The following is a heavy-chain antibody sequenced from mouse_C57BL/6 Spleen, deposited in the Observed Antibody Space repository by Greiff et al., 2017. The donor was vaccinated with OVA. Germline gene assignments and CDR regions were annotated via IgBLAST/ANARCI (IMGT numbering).Heavy chain of an antibody. Sequence: QVQLQQSGAELLKPGASVKLSCKATGYTFTGYWIEWVKQRPGHGLEWIGEIDPSDSYTNYNQKFKGKSTLTVDKSSSTAYMQLSSLTSEDSAVYYCARDYYGSSPFDYWGQGTTLTVSS. J-gene: IGHJ2*01. D-gene: IGHD1-1*01. V-gene: IGHV1-69*01. CDR1: GYTFTGYW. CDR2: IDPSDSYT. CDR3: ARDYYGSSPFDY.